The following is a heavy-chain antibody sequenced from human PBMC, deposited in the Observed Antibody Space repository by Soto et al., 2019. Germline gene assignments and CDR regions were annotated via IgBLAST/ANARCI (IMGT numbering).Heavy chain of an antibody. CDR3: ARRKGYGENRETFDI. D-gene: IGHD4-17*01. J-gene: IGHJ3*02. CDR2: IYYTGTA. V-gene: IGHV4-39*01. CDR1: GGSINSDTYY. Sequence: PSETLSLTCTVSGGSINSDTYYWGWIRQSPGKGLEWIASIYYTGTAYYNPSLMSRVTISLDTSKNQFSLRLNSVTAADTAVYYCARRKGYGENRETFDIWGQGTMVTVSS.